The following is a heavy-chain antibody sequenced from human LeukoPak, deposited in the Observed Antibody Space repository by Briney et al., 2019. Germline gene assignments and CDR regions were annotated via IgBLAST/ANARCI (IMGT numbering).Heavy chain of an antibody. Sequence: ASVKVSCKASGGTFSSYAISWVRQAPGQGLEWMGGIIPIFGTANYAQNFQGRVIVTGDTSTNTVNMELSSLRSEDTAIYYCARLGYCSGVSCYWDPSYDFWGQGTLVAVSS. CDR2: IIPIFGTA. CDR3: ARLGYCSGVSCYWDPSYDF. D-gene: IGHD2-8*02. CDR1: GGTFSSYA. V-gene: IGHV1-69*06. J-gene: IGHJ4*02.